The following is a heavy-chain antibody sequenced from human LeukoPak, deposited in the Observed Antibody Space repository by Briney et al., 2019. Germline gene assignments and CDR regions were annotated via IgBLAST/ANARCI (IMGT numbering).Heavy chain of an antibody. Sequence: GGSLRLSCAASGFTFSSYSMNWVRQAPGKGLEWVSSISSRSSYIYYADSVKGRFTISRDNAKNSLYLQMNSLRAEDTAVYYCARDLAAPKWFDPWGQGTLVTVSS. J-gene: IGHJ5*02. CDR2: ISSRSSYI. CDR1: GFTFSSYS. CDR3: ARDLAAPKWFDP. V-gene: IGHV3-21*01. D-gene: IGHD6-13*01.